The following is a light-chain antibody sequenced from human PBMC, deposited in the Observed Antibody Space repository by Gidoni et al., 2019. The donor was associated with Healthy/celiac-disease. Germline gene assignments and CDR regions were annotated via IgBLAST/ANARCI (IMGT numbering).Light chain of an antibody. CDR2: DDS. J-gene: IGLJ3*02. Sequence: SYVLTPPPSVSVAPGKTARITCGGNNSGSKSVHWYQQKPGQAPVLVVYDDSDRPSGIPERFSGSNSGNTATLTISRVEAGDEADYYCKVWDSSSDHPGVFGGGTKLTVL. CDR1: NSGSKS. CDR3: KVWDSSSDHPGV. V-gene: IGLV3-21*03.